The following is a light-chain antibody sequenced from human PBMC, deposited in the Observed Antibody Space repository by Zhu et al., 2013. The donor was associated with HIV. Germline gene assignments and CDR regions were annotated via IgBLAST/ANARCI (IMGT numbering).Light chain of an antibody. CDR1: QTIRNNY. CDR2: GAS. J-gene: IGKJ1*01. CDR3: QEYATSST. Sequence: EIVLTQSPGTLSLSPGDRATLSCRASQTIRNNYVAWYQQKVGQAPRLLIYGASNRLTGIPDRFSGSGSGTDFSLTISRLEAEDSAVYYCQEYATSSTFGQGTKVEIK. V-gene: IGKV3-20*01.